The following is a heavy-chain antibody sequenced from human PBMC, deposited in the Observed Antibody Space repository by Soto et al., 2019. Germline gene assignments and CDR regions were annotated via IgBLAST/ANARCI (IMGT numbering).Heavy chain of an antibody. CDR3: ARAGNDYIWGSYRSVAFDI. Sequence: PSETLSLTCAVYGGSFSGYYWSWIRQPPGEGLEWIGEINHSGSTNYNPSLKSRVTISVDTSKNQFSLKLSSVTAADTAVYYCARAGNDYIWGSYRSVAFDIWGQGAMVTVSS. CDR2: INHSGST. J-gene: IGHJ3*02. D-gene: IGHD3-16*02. CDR1: GGSFSGYY. V-gene: IGHV4-34*01.